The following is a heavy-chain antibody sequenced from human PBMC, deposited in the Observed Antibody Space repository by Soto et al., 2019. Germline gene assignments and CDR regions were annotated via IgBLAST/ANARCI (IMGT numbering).Heavy chain of an antibody. Sequence: HLVQSGPEVKQPGASVTVSCKTSGDTFTNFGLSWVRQAPGQGLEWMGWIATYNSNKNYAQKFRGRVTLTTDTSTSTAYMELKSLGYDDTAVYYCARVLRGVVNWFDPWGQGTLVTVSS. V-gene: IGHV1-18*01. J-gene: IGHJ5*02. CDR3: ARVLRGVVNWFDP. CDR1: GDTFTNFG. D-gene: IGHD3-10*01. CDR2: IATYNSNK.